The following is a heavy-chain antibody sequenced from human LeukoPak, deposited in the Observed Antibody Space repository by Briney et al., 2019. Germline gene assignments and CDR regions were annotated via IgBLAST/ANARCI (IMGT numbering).Heavy chain of an antibody. D-gene: IGHD4-17*01. CDR1: GGSISSSSYY. CDR3: ARGPLTLTRGFDP. Sequence: SETLSLTCTVSGGSISSSSYYWGWIRQPPGKGLEWIGSIYYSGSTYYNPSLKSRVTISVDTSTNQFSLNLSSVTAADTAVYYCARGPLTLTRGFDPWGQGTLVTVSS. CDR2: IYYSGST. V-gene: IGHV4-39*07. J-gene: IGHJ5*02.